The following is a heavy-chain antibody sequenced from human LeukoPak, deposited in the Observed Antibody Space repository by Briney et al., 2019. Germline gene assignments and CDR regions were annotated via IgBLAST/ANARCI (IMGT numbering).Heavy chain of an antibody. Sequence: PGRSLRLSCAVSGCTFSNYAMHWVRQAPGKGLEWVALISYDGRNKYYADSVKGRFTVSRDNAKSTLYLQMNSLRGEDTAVYYCARDPASYCTGGSCREYYFDYWGQGALVTVSS. CDR1: GCTFSNYA. D-gene: IGHD2-15*01. J-gene: IGHJ4*02. CDR2: ISYDGRNK. CDR3: ARDPASYCTGGSCREYYFDY. V-gene: IGHV3-30*04.